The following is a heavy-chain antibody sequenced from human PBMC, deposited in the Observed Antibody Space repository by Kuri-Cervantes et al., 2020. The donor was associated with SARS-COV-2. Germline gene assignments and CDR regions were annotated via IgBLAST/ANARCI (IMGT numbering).Heavy chain of an antibody. Sequence: GESLNISCVASGFTFSSYWISWVRQSPGKGLEWVANIKQDGSEKYYVNSVKGRFTIYRDNAKNSLYMQMNSLTAEDTSVYYCARVPNVVPAAIRVGYWGQGTLVTVSS. V-gene: IGHV3-7*01. CDR2: IKQDGSEK. CDR1: GFTFSSYW. J-gene: IGHJ4*02. D-gene: IGHD2-2*02. CDR3: ARVPNVVPAAIRVGY.